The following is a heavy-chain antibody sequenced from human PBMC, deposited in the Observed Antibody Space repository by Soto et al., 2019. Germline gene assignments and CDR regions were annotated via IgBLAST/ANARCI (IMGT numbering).Heavy chain of an antibody. V-gene: IGHV1-18*01. Sequence: ASVKVSCKASGYTFTSYGISWVRQAPGQGLEWMGWISAYNGNTNYAQKLQGRVTMTTDTSTSTAYMELRSLRSDDTAVYYCARDRSGSGSYYGEGYWGQGTLVTVSS. CDR3: ARDRSGSGSYYGEGY. J-gene: IGHJ4*02. CDR2: ISAYNGNT. CDR1: GYTFTSYG. D-gene: IGHD3-10*01.